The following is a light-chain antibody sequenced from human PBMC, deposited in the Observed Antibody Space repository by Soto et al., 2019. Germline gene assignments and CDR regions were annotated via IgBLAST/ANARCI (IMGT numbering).Light chain of an antibody. CDR3: QQNYSTPTWT. CDR1: QGIRSA. CDR2: AAS. Sequence: IQVTQSPSYLSSSVGDRVTITFRTSQGIRSALGWYQQKPGKVPKLLIYAASSLQSGVPSRFSGSGSGTDFTLTISSLQPEDFATYYCQQNYSTPTWTVGQGTKVDNK. J-gene: IGKJ1*01. V-gene: IGKV1-39*01.